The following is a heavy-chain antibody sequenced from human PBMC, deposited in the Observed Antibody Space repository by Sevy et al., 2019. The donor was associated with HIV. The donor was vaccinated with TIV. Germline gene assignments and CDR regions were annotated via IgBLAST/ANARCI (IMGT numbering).Heavy chain of an antibody. D-gene: IGHD3-9*01. CDR3: ARDYDILTGYYIQYYFDY. Sequence: GGSLRLSCAASGFTFSSYWMSWVRQAPGKGLEWVANIKQDGSGKYYVDSVKGRFTISRDNAKNSLYLQMNSLRAEDTAVYYCARDYDILTGYYIQYYFDYWGQGTLVTVSS. J-gene: IGHJ4*02. V-gene: IGHV3-7*03. CDR1: GFTFSSYW. CDR2: IKQDGSGK.